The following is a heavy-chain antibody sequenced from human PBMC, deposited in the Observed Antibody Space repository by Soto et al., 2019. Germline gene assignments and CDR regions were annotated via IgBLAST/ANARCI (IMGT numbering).Heavy chain of an antibody. CDR3: AKDTAYYDILTPQYYYYYYGMDV. D-gene: IGHD3-9*01. Sequence: PGGSLRLSCAASGFTFSDYYLSWIRQAPGKGLEWVSYISSSGSTIYYADSVKGRFTISRDNAKNSLYLQMNSLRAEDTAVYYCAKDTAYYDILTPQYYYYYYGMDVWGQGTTVTVSS. J-gene: IGHJ6*02. CDR2: ISSSGSTI. CDR1: GFTFSDYY. V-gene: IGHV3-11*04.